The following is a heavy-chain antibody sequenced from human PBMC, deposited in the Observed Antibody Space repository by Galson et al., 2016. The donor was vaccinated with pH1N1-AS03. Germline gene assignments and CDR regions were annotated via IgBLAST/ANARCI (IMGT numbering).Heavy chain of an antibody. CDR1: GFTFRSYW. V-gene: IGHV3-7*03. D-gene: IGHD6-13*01. Sequence: SLRLSCAGSGFTFRSYWMSWVRQAPGKGLEWVANIKEDGSVKYYVDSVKGRFTISRDNAKNSVYLQMNSLRADDTAVYYCARAIGAAGSAWGQGTLVTVSS. CDR3: ARAIGAAGSA. CDR2: IKEDGSVK. J-gene: IGHJ4*02.